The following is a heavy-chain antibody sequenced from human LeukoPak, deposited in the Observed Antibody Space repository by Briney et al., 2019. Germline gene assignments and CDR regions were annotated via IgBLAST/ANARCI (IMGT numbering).Heavy chain of an antibody. D-gene: IGHD5-24*01. J-gene: IGHJ4*02. V-gene: IGHV4-39*07. CDR1: GGSISSSSYY. Sequence: SETLSLTCTVSGGSISSSSYYWGWIRQPPGKGLEWIGSIYYSGITYYNPSLKDRVTISVDTSKNQFSLKLSSVTAADTAVYYCARAGEMATSYIDYWGQGTLVTVSS. CDR2: IYYSGIT. CDR3: ARAGEMATSYIDY.